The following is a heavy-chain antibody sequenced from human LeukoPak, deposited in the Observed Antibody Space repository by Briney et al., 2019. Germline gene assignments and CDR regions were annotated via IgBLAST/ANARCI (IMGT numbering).Heavy chain of an antibody. D-gene: IGHD3-22*01. CDR3: TTDPYYYDSSGYYY. Sequence: GGSLRLSCAASGFTFSNAWMSWVRQAPGKGLEWVGRIKSKTDGGTTGYAAPVKGRFTISRDNSKNTLYLQMNSLKTEDTAVYYCTTDPYYYDSSGYYYWGQGTLVTVSS. J-gene: IGHJ4*02. V-gene: IGHV3-15*01. CDR2: IKSKTDGGTT. CDR1: GFTFSNAW.